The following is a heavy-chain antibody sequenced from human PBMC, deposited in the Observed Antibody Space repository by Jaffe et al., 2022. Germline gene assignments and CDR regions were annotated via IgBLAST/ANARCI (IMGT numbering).Heavy chain of an antibody. D-gene: IGHD3-9*01. CDR3: TRDRRYDTLGDYYVDV. CDR2: IRSKGYGGTT. V-gene: IGHV3-49*04. Sequence: EVQLVESGGGLVQPGRSLRLSCTASGFTFGDYAMSWVRQAPGKGLEWVGFIRSKGYGGTTEYAASVKGRFTISRDDSNSIVYLQMNSLKTEDTAVYYCTRDRRYDTLGDYYVDVWGKGTTVTVSS. J-gene: IGHJ6*03. CDR1: GFTFGDYA.